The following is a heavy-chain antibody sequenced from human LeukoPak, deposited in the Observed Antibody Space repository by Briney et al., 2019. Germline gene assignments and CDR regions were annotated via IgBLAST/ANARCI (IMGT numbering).Heavy chain of an antibody. CDR1: GFTLSNYW. CDR2: IKQDGGEK. J-gene: IGHJ5*02. CDR3: ARSHYGDLA. D-gene: IGHD4-17*01. Sequence: GGSLRLSCAASGFTLSNYWMSWVRQAPGKGLECVANIKQDGGEKYYVDSVKGRFTVSRDNAKNSLYLQMNSLRVEDTAVYYCARSHYGDLAWGQGTLVTVSS. V-gene: IGHV3-7*01.